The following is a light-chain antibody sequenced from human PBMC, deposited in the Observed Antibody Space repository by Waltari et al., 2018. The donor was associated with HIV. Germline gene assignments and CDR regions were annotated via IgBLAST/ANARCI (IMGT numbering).Light chain of an antibody. CDR3: GTWDNRLNAYV. Sequence: QSVLTQAPSVSAAPGQKIAISCSGASSHIGSNFVSWYQQFPGRAPQLLIYDNNRRPSEIPDRFSGSKSGTSATLDITGLQTGDEADYYCGTWDNRLNAYVFGSGTEVTVL. CDR1: SSHIGSNF. V-gene: IGLV1-51*01. CDR2: DNN. J-gene: IGLJ1*01.